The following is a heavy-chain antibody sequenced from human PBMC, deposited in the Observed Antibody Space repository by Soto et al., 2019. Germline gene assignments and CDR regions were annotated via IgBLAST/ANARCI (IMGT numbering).Heavy chain of an antibody. J-gene: IGHJ4*02. V-gene: IGHV4-31*03. Sequence: SETLSLTCTVSGGPINSGGYYRSWIRQHPGEGLEWIGHIYYSGNTYYHPSLKSRITISVDTSKNQFSLNLNSVTAADTAVYYCARVRGYSYDQIDYWGQGTLVTSPQ. D-gene: IGHD5-18*01. CDR3: ARVRGYSYDQIDY. CDR1: GGPINSGGYY. CDR2: IYYSGNT.